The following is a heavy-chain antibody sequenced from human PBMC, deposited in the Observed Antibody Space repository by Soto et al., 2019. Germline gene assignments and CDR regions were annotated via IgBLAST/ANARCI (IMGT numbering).Heavy chain of an antibody. V-gene: IGHV3-23*01. CDR1: GFTLSSDA. CDR2: TSGGGGST. D-gene: IGHD6-19*01. CDR3: ANRGDSSGWFGY. J-gene: IGHJ4*02. Sequence: GRSLRLSCAPSGFTLSSDAMSRVRQAPGKGLEWVSATSGGGGSTYYADSVMGRFTISRDNSKNTLYLQMNSLRAADTVVYSCANRGDSSGWFGYWCQVTLVDVSS.